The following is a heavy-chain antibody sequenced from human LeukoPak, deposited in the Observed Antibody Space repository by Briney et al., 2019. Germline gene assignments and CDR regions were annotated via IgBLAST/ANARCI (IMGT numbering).Heavy chain of an antibody. CDR3: ARGRTTVTPTFVDF. J-gene: IGHJ4*02. D-gene: IGHD4-11*01. V-gene: IGHV3-7*01. CDR1: GFTFNSYW. Sequence: GGSLRLSCAASGFTFNSYWMSWVRQAPGKGLEWVANIKQDGSDKNYVDSVKGRFTISRDNAKNSLFLQMDSLRAEDTAVYYCARGRTTVTPTFVDFWGQGTLVTVSS. CDR2: IKQDGSDK.